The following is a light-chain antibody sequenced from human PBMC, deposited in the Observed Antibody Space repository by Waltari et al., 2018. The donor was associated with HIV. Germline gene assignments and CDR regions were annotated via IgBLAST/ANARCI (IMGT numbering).Light chain of an antibody. J-gene: IGLJ1*01. CDR1: SSTIGSNT. CDR2: VNG. Sequence: QSVLTQPPSTSGAPGQTVTISCSGSSSTIGSNTVTWYQKLPGTAPRLLIFVNGRRPSGVPDRFSGSKSGTSASLAISRLQSEDDGDYFCAAWDDSLNGYVFGTGTKVIV. V-gene: IGLV1-44*01. CDR3: AAWDDSLNGYV.